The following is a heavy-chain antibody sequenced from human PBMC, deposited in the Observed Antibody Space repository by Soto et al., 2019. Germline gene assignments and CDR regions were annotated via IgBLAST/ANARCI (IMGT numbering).Heavy chain of an antibody. CDR3: AKQGSPTVTTSKTSTYYSDY. CDR2: ISGSGGST. CDR1: GFTFSSYA. Sequence: GGSLRLSCAASGFTFSSYAMSWVRQAPGKGLEWVSAISGSGGSTYYADSVKGRFTISRDNSKNTLYLQMNSLRAEDTAVYYCAKQGSPTVTTSKTSTYYSDYGGQGTLVTVSS. J-gene: IGHJ4*02. D-gene: IGHD4-4*01. V-gene: IGHV3-23*01.